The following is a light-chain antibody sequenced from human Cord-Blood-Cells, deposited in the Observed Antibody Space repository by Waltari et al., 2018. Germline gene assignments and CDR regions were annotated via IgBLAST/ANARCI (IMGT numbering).Light chain of an antibody. CDR1: QYIRNY. CDR2: DAY. V-gene: IGKV1-33*01. Sequence: DIQMTQSPSSLSASVGDRVTITCQASQYIRNYLNWYQQKPGKAPNLLNYDAYNLETGVPLRFSGRGSGTDFTFSISSLQPEDIATYYCQQYDNLITFGQGTRLEIK. J-gene: IGKJ5*01. CDR3: QQYDNLIT.